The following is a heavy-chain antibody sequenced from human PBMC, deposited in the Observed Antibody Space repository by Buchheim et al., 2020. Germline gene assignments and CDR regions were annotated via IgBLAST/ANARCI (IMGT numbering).Heavy chain of an antibody. Sequence: QVQLQESGPGLVKPSETLSLTCTVSGGSISSYYWSWIRQPPGKGLEWIGYIYYSGSTNYNPSLKSRVTISVDTSKNQFSLKLSSVTAADTAVYYCARVDYDFWSGYYTGGFDYWGQGT. J-gene: IGHJ4*02. CDR3: ARVDYDFWSGYYTGGFDY. V-gene: IGHV4-59*01. CDR1: GGSISSYY. D-gene: IGHD3-3*01. CDR2: IYYSGST.